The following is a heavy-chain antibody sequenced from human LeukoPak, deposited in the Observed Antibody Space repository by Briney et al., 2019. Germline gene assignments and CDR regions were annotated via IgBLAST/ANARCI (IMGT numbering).Heavy chain of an antibody. CDR1: GGSVSSGGYY. D-gene: IGHD5-18*01. Sequence: SETLSLTCTVSGGSVSSGGYYWSWIRQHPGKGLEWIGYIYYSGSTYYNPSLKSRVTISVDTSKNQFSLKLSSVTAADTAVYYCAREDVAAGYGHSNFDYWGQGTLVTVSS. V-gene: IGHV4-31*03. J-gene: IGHJ4*02. CDR2: IYYSGST. CDR3: AREDVAAGYGHSNFDY.